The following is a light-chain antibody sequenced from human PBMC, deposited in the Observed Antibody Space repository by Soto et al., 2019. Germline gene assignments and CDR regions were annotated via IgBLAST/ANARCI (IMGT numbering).Light chain of an antibody. CDR2: EVT. J-gene: IGLJ1*01. CDR3: CSYTTSATYV. V-gene: IGLV2-14*01. Sequence: QSALTQPASVSGSPGQSITISCTGTSSDVGVYNYVSWYQQHPGKAPKVMIYEVTNRPPGVSNRFAGSKSGNTASLTIAGLQAEAEADYYCCSYTTSATYVFGTGTKLTVL. CDR1: SSDVGVYNY.